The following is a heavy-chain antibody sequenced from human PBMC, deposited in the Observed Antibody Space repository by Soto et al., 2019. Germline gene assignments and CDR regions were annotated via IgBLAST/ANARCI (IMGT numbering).Heavy chain of an antibody. V-gene: IGHV4-30-2*01. D-gene: IGHD2-15*01. CDR3: ARVYCSGGSCYHLDY. CDR2: IYHSGST. CDR1: GGSISSGGYS. Sequence: SETLSLACAVSGGSISSGGYSWSWIRQPPGKGLEWIGYIYHSGSTYYNPSLKSRVTISVDRSKNQFSLKLSSVTAADTAVYYCARVYCSGGSCYHLDYWGQGTLVTVSS. J-gene: IGHJ4*02.